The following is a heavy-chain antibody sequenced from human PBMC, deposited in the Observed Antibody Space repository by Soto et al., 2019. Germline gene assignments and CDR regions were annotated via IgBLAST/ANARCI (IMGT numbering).Heavy chain of an antibody. Sequence: GSGPTLVNPTQTLTLTCTFSGFSLSTSGMRVSWIRQPPGKALEWLARIDWDDDKFYSTSLKTRLTISKDTSKNQAVLTMTNMDPVDTATYYCARLGGIAAAGDGMDVWGQGTTVTVSS. CDR3: ARLGGIAAAGDGMDV. CDR2: IDWDDDK. D-gene: IGHD6-13*01. J-gene: IGHJ6*02. V-gene: IGHV2-70*04. CDR1: GFSLSTSGMR.